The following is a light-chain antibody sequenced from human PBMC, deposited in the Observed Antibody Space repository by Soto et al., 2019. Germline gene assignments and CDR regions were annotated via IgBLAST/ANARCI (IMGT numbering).Light chain of an antibody. CDR1: QSVSSSY. CDR2: DVS. J-gene: IGKJ1*01. CDR3: QQRSDWPWT. V-gene: IGKV3-11*01. Sequence: EIVLTQSPGTLSLSPGERATFSCSASQSVSSSYIAWYQQKPGQAPRLLVYDVSNRATGIPARFSGGGSGTDFTLTISNLEPEDFAVYYCQQRSDWPWTFGQGTKVDI.